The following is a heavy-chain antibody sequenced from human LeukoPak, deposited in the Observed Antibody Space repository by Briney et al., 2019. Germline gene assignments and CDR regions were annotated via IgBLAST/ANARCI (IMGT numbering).Heavy chain of an antibody. V-gene: IGHV3-23*01. CDR2: ISGSGGST. CDR1: GFTFSGCA. CDR3: AKDPVAGTIVGYFDY. J-gene: IGHJ4*02. D-gene: IGHD6-19*01. Sequence: GGSLRLSCAASGFTFSGCAMSWVRQAPGKGLEWVSAISGSGGSTYYADSVKGRFTISRDNSKNTLYLQMNSLRAEDTAVYYCAKDPVAGTIVGYFDYWGQGTLVTVSS.